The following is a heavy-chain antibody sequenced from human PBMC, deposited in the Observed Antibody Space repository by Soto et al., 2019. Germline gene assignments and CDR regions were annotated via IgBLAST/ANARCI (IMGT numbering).Heavy chain of an antibody. CDR1: GFSLNSNNYY. V-gene: IGHV4-39*01. Sequence: QLQLQESGPGLLKPSENLFLICTVSGFSLNSNNYYWAWIRQSRGEGLEWIGSVSYIGTTFYNPSLKSRVTISIDTSKNNFSLHLMSVTAADTAVYYCVRQDGDNWFDSWGQGVPVSLSS. J-gene: IGHJ5*01. CDR3: VRQDGDNWFDS. D-gene: IGHD2-8*01. CDR2: VSYIGTT.